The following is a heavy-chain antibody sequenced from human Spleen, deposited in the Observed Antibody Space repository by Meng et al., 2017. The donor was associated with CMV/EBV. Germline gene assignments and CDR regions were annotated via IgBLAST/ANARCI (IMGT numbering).Heavy chain of an antibody. J-gene: IGHJ5*02. CDR1: GGFFSRYA. CDR2: IIPVFGTA. CDR3: ARAVDSAMVMSWFDP. D-gene: IGHD5-18*01. Sequence: SGGFFSRYAIKWVRQAPGQGLEWMGGIIPVFGTANYAQKFQGRVMITMDESTSTSYMEVSSLRSEDTAMYYCARAVDSAMVMSWFDPWGQGTLVTVSS. V-gene: IGHV1-69*05.